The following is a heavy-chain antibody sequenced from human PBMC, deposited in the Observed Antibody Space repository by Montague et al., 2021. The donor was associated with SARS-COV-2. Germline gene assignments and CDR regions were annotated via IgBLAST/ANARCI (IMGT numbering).Heavy chain of an antibody. CDR1: GGSIRSYY. D-gene: IGHD1-1*01. CDR2: VHYTGST. CDR3: ARAQNSCFIANCVNYFDL. J-gene: IGHJ4*02. Sequence: SETLSLTCEVFGGSIRSYYWSWIRQSPGKGLEWIGYVHYTGSTKYNPSLKTRVTLSLDTPKNHFSLRLNSVTAADTAVYYCARAQNSCFIANCVNYFDLWGLGALVSVSS. V-gene: IGHV4-59*01.